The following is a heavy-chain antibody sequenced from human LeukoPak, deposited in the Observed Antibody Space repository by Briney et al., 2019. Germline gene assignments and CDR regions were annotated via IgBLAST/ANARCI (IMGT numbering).Heavy chain of an antibody. CDR2: IKQDGSQK. CDR3: ARGEFTMDP. V-gene: IGHV3-7*03. D-gene: IGHD3-10*01. Sequence: PGGSLRLSCAASGFTFSNYWMTWVRQAPGKGLEWVANIKQDGSQKYYVDSVKGRFTLSRDNAKNSVYLQMNSLRAEDTAVYYCARGEFTMDPWGQGTLVIVSS. J-gene: IGHJ5*02. CDR1: GFTFSNYW.